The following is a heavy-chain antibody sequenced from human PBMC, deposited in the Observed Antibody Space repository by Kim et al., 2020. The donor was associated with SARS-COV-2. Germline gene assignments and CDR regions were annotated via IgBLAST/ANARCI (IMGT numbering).Heavy chain of an antibody. Sequence: GGSLRLSCAASGFTFSSYAMSWVRQAPGKGLEWVSAISGSGGSTYYADSVKGRFTISRDNSKNTLYLQMNSLRAEDTAVYYCAKDGLRPGRDYYGSGSYSEGYFDYWGQGTLVTVSS. CDR2: ISGSGGST. D-gene: IGHD3-10*01. CDR1: GFTFSSYA. V-gene: IGHV3-23*01. J-gene: IGHJ4*02. CDR3: AKDGLRPGRDYYGSGSYSEGYFDY.